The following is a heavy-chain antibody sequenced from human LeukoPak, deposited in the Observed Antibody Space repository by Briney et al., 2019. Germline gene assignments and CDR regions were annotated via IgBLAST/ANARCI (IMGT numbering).Heavy chain of an antibody. V-gene: IGHV1-18*01. Sequence: GASVKVSCKASGYTFTSYGISWVRQAPGQGLEWMGWISAYNGNTNYAQKLQGRVTMTTDTSTSTAYMELRSLRSEDTAVYYCARDLGYCGGDCYSYWGQGTLVTVSS. CDR3: ARDLGYCGGDCYSY. J-gene: IGHJ4*02. CDR2: ISAYNGNT. CDR1: GYTFTSYG. D-gene: IGHD2-21*02.